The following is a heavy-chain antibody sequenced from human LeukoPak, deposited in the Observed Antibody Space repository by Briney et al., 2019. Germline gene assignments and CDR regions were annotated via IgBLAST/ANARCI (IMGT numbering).Heavy chain of an antibody. CDR3: ASSAIYCSSTSCLSLLFDY. CDR2: TYYRSKWYN. Sequence: SQTLSLICAISGDSVSSNSAAWNWIRQSPSRGLEWLGRTYYRSKWYNDYAVSVKSRITINPDTSKNQFSLQLNSVTPEDTAVYYCASSAIYCSSTSCLSLLFDYWGQGTLVTVSS. CDR1: GDSVSSNSAA. D-gene: IGHD2-2*01. J-gene: IGHJ4*02. V-gene: IGHV6-1*01.